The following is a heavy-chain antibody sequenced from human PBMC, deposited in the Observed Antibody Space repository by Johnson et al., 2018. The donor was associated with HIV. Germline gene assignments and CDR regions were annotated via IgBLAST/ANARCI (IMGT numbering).Heavy chain of an antibody. D-gene: IGHD1-26*01. CDR2: ISYDGGDK. CDR3: ARVEWELDAFDI. Sequence: QMQLVESGGGVIQPGRSLRLSCAASGFTFSSYAMHWVRQAPAKGLEWVAIISYDGGDKDYADSVKGRFTISRDNAKNSLYLQMNSLRAEETAVYYCARVEWELDAFDIWGQGTMVTVSS. V-gene: IGHV3-30*04. CDR1: GFTFSSYA. J-gene: IGHJ3*02.